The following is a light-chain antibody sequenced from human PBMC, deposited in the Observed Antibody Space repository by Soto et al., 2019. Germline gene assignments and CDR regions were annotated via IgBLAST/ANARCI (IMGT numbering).Light chain of an antibody. V-gene: IGKV3-15*01. CDR3: QQYSNWHPWT. CDR2: RAS. J-gene: IGKJ1*01. CDR1: QSLGGN. Sequence: EIVMTQSPATLAVSPGDTATLSCRASQSLGGNLAWYQQKPGQGPRLLIFRASSRATGVPARFSASGPGTEFTLTISGLQSEDFAIYYCQQYSNWHPWTFGPGTKVDI.